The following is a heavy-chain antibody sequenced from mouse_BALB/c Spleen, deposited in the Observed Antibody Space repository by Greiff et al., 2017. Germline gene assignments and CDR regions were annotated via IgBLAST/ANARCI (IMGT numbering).Heavy chain of an antibody. J-gene: IGHJ1*01. Sequence: EVHLVESGGGLVQPGGSLKLSCAASGFTFSSYGMSWVRQTPDKRLELVATINSNGGSTYYPDSVKGRFTISRDNAKNTLYLQMSSLKSEDTAMYYCATGYGSSYDWYFDVWGAGTTVTVSS. CDR2: INSNGGST. CDR1: GFTFSSYG. D-gene: IGHD1-1*01. CDR3: ATGYGSSYDWYFDV. V-gene: IGHV5-6-3*01.